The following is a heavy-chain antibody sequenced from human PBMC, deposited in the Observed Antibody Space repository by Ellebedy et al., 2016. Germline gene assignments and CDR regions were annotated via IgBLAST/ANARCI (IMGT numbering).Heavy chain of an antibody. CDR1: GFTFSDYY. V-gene: IGHV3-11*06. J-gene: IGHJ6*02. CDR2: SSSSGTYT. Sequence: GESLKISCAAPGFTFSDYYMSWIRQAPGKGLEWVSYSSSSGTYTNYADSVKGRFTISRDNAKNSLYLQMNRLRAEDTAVYHCARGEVGAYGMDVWGQGTTVTVSS. D-gene: IGHD1-26*01. CDR3: ARGEVGAYGMDV.